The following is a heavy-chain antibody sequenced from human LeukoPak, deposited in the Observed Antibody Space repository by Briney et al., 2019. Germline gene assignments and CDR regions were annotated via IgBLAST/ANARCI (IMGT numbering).Heavy chain of an antibody. V-gene: IGHV3-30-3*01. J-gene: IGHJ6*02. CDR3: AKNLYCGGGSCYPSALGMDV. Sequence: GGSLRLSCAASGFTFGSCWMNWVRQTPGKGLEWVAVISYDGSNKYYADSVKGRFTISRDNSKNTLFLQMNSLRAEDTAVYYCAKNLYCGGGSCYPSALGMDVWGQGTTVTVSS. D-gene: IGHD2-15*01. CDR2: ISYDGSNK. CDR1: GFTFGSCW.